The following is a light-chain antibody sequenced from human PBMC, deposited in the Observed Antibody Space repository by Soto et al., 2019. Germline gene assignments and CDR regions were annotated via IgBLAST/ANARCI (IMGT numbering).Light chain of an antibody. CDR1: SSDVGGYNY. J-gene: IGLJ1*01. V-gene: IGLV2-14*01. CDR2: DVS. CDR3: SSYTSSSFYV. Sequence: QSVLTQPASVSGSPGQSITISCTGTSSDVGGYNYVSWYQQHPGKAPKLMIYDVSNRPSGVSNRFSGSKSGNMASLTISGLQAEDEADYYCSSYTSSSFYVFGTGTKLTVL.